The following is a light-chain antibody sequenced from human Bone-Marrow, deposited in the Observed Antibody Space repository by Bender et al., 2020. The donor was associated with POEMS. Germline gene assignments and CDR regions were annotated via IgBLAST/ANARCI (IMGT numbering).Light chain of an antibody. Sequence: SSGLTQPPSVSVSPGQTVSITCSGEKLGDKYVSWHQQKPGQSPVMVIYQDTERPSGIPERFSGSNSGNTATLTISGTQALDEADYYCQAWDSSTAVVFGGGTKLTVL. CDR1: KLGDKY. J-gene: IGLJ2*01. CDR3: QAWDSSTAVV. CDR2: QDT. V-gene: IGLV3-1*01.